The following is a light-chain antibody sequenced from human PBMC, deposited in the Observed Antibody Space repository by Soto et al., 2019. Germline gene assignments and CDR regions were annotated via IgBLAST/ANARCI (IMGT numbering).Light chain of an antibody. J-gene: IGKJ1*01. V-gene: IGKV2-24*01. Sequence: DIVMTQTPLSSPVTLGXPASISCRSSQSLVXXXXXXXFXSLPQRPGQPPRFLIYKISNRLSGVPDRFSGSEAGTDFTLKISRVEAEDVGVYYCMQATQFPRTFGQGTKVEIK. CDR1: QSLVXXXXXXX. CDR2: KIS. CDR3: MQATQFPRT.